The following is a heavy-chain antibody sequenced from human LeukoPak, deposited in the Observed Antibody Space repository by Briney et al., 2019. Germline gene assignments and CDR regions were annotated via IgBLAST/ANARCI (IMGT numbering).Heavy chain of an antibody. CDR1: GYSFTSYW. Sequence: GESLKISCKGDGYSFTSYWVGWVRQMPGKGLEWMGIIYPGDSDTRYSPSFQGQVTISADKSIRTAYLQWSSLKASDTAMYYCVRRLFGCSSTSCPANGDAFDIWGQGTMVTVSS. D-gene: IGHD2-2*01. CDR3: VRRLFGCSSTSCPANGDAFDI. CDR2: IYPGDSDT. J-gene: IGHJ3*02. V-gene: IGHV5-51*01.